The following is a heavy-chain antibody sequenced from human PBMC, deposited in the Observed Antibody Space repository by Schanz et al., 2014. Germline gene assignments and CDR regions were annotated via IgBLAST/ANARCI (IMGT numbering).Heavy chain of an antibody. Sequence: QVQLVQSGTQVKKPGASVKVSCKASGYTLSAYSLHWVRQAPGQGLEWMGIINLSGGSTNNAQKFQGRLTMTRDTSTSTVYMELSSLRSEDTAVYYCARSNYYDNSDYYNSFDYWGQGTLVTVSS. V-gene: IGHV1-46*01. CDR3: ARSNYYDNSDYYNSFDY. CDR1: GYTLSAYS. D-gene: IGHD3-22*01. J-gene: IGHJ4*02. CDR2: INLSGGST.